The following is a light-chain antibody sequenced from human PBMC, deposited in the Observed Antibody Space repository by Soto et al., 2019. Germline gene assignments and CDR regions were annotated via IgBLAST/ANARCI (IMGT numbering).Light chain of an antibody. J-gene: IGKJ1*01. CDR1: QSVSTN. CDR3: QQYNTWPRT. CDR2: GAS. Sequence: EIVMTQSPATLSGSPGETASLSCKASQSVSTNFAWYQQKPGQAPRLLIYGASTRATAVPARFTASGSGTEFTLTISSLQSEDFAVYYCQQYNTWPRTFGQGTKVDI. V-gene: IGKV3-15*01.